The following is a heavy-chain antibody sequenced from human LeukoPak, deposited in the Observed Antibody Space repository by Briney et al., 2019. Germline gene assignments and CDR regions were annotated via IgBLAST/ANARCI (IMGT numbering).Heavy chain of an antibody. Sequence: PGRSLRLSCAASRFXFSTYGIHWVRQAPGKGLEWLALISDDGINKYYADSVKGRFTISRDNSKSTLYLQMNSLRAEDTAVYYCARDSDGMSVWGLGTRSPSP. CDR1: RFXFSTYG. CDR2: ISDDGINK. CDR3: ARDSDGMSV. J-gene: IGHJ6*02. V-gene: IGHV3-30*03.